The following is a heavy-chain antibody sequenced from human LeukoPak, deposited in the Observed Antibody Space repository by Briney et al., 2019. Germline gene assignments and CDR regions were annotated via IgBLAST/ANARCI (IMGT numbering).Heavy chain of an antibody. CDR3: AKDWSAIAAAGLFDY. D-gene: IGHD6-13*01. V-gene: IGHV3-23*01. J-gene: IGHJ4*02. Sequence: PGGSLRLSCAASGFTFSSYAMSWVRQAPGKGLEWVSAISGSGGSTYYADSVKGRFTISRDNSKNTLYLQMNSLRAEDTAVYYCAKDWSAIAAAGLFDYWGQGTLVTVTS. CDR1: GFTFSSYA. CDR2: ISGSGGST.